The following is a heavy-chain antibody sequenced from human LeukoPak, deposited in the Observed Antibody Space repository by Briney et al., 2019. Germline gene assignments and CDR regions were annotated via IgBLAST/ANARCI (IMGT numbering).Heavy chain of an antibody. Sequence: PSETLSLTCAVYGGSFSGYYWSWIRQPPGKGLEWIGEINHSGSTNYNPSLKSRVTISVDTSKNQFSLKLSSVTAADTAVYYCARGVVPAAIGPHAFDIWGQGTKVTVSS. V-gene: IGHV4-34*01. D-gene: IGHD2-2*01. CDR3: ARGVVPAAIGPHAFDI. J-gene: IGHJ3*02. CDR1: GGSFSGYY. CDR2: INHSGST.